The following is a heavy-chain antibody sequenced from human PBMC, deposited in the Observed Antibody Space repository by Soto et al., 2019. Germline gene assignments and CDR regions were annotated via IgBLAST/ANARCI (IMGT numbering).Heavy chain of an antibody. V-gene: IGHV3-74*01. CDR2: IDNHGDGT. J-gene: IGHJ3*02. Sequence: GGSLRLSCAASGFTFTNYWMHWVRQVAGEGLVWVSRIDNHGDGTSYADFVKGRFTISRDNAKNALYLQMNSLRVEDTAIYYCGTIFEKWGQGTMVTVSS. CDR3: GTIFEK. CDR1: GFTFTNYW.